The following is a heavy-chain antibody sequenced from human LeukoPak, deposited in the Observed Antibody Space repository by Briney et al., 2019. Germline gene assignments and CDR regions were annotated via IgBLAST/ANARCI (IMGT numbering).Heavy chain of an antibody. Sequence: GGSPRLSCAASGFTFSSYWMAWVRQAPGKGLEWVANMKHDGSEKYYADSVKGRFTISRDNAKNSLYLQMNSLRAEDTALYYCARDNRGLFDYWGQGTLVPVSS. CDR1: GFTFSSYW. V-gene: IGHV3-7*03. CDR3: ARDNRGLFDY. CDR2: MKHDGSEK. D-gene: IGHD2/OR15-2a*01. J-gene: IGHJ4*02.